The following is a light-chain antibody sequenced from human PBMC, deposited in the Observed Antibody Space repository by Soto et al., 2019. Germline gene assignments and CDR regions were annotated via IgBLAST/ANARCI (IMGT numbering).Light chain of an antibody. V-gene: IGKV3-11*01. CDR3: QHRMNWPWT. CDR2: GAT. J-gene: IGKJ1*01. CDR1: QSVRSF. Sequence: EIVLTQSPATLSLSPVERATLSCMASQSVRSFLGWYQQKPGQAPRLLIHGATTRATGIPARFSGSGSGTDFTLTISSLEPEDFAVYYCQHRMNWPWTFGQGTKVDIK.